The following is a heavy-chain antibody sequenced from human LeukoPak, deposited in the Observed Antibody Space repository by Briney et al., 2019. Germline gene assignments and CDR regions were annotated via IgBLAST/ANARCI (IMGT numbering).Heavy chain of an antibody. CDR3: ARGSQPGYDFWSGYGGDAFDI. CDR1: GYTFTGYY. CDR2: INPNSGGT. J-gene: IGHJ3*02. V-gene: IGHV1-2*02. D-gene: IGHD3-3*01. Sequence: ASVKVSCKASGYTFTGYYMHWVRQAPGPGLEWMGWINPNSGGTNYAQKFQGRVTMTRDTSISTAYMELSRLRPDDTAVYYGARGSQPGYDFWSGYGGDAFDIWGQGTMVTVSS.